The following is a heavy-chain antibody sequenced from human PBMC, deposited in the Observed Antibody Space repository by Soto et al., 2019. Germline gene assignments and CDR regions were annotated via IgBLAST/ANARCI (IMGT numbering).Heavy chain of an antibody. CDR1: GGSFSGYY. CDR2: INHSGST. Sequence: SETLSLTCAVYGGSFSGYYWSWIRQPPGKGLEWIGEINHSGSTNYNPSLKSRVTISVDTSKNQFSLKLSSVTAADTAVYYCARTTADAFAIWGQGTMVTVSS. V-gene: IGHV4-34*01. D-gene: IGHD4-17*01. CDR3: ARTTADAFAI. J-gene: IGHJ3*02.